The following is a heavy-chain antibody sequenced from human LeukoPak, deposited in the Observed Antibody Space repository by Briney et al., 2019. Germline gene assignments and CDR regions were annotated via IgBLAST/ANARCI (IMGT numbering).Heavy chain of an antibody. V-gene: IGHV3-7*05. D-gene: IGHD6-19*01. CDR1: GFTFSRFW. Sequence: GGSLRLSCAASGFTFSRFWMNWARQAPGRGLEWVANIDQSGGRNNYVDSVKGRFTISRDNAKNSLFLEMSSLRADDTAVYYCAKVKKQWLGNHYFDYWGQGTLDTVSS. CDR3: AKVKKQWLGNHYFDY. CDR2: IDQSGGRN. J-gene: IGHJ4*02.